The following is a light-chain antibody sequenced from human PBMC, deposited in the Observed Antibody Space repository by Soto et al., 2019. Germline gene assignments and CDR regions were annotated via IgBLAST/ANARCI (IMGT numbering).Light chain of an antibody. CDR3: QQYHDSPMNT. V-gene: IGKV3-20*01. CDR1: QSVRSTF. Sequence: VLPQSPDTLSLSPGDRATLSCRASQSVRSTFLAWYQQKPGQAPRLLIYGASNRAAGIPERFSGSASGTEFTLPISRLEPDDSAVYYCQQYHDSPMNTFGQGNKLQIK. CDR2: GAS. J-gene: IGKJ2*01.